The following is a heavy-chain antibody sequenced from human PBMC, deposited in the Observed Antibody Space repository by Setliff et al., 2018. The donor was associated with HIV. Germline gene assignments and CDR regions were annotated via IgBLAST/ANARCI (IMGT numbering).Heavy chain of an antibody. Sequence: PSETLSLTCTVSGGSISSGTYHWGWIRQPPGKGLEWIGSIYYSGSTYHNPSLKSRVTISVDTSKNQFSLKLNSVTAADTAVYYCARDRAVPWGGSSSPFDYWGQGTLVTVSS. D-gene: IGHD6-6*01. V-gene: IGHV4-39*07. CDR3: ARDRAVPWGGSSSPFDY. CDR1: GGSISSGTYH. CDR2: IYYSGST. J-gene: IGHJ4*02.